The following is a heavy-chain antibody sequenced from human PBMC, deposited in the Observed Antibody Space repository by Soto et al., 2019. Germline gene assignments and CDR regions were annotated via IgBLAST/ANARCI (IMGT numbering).Heavy chain of an antibody. CDR2: ISSGSSYM. CDR3: ARDAVGADYFDY. D-gene: IGHD1-26*01. Sequence: EVQLVESGGGLVKPGGSLRLSCAVSGFTFSSYSMNWVRQAPGKGLECVSCISSGSSYMNYADSVKGRFTISSDNAKNSLYLQMNSLRAEDTAVYYCARDAVGADYFDYWGQGTLVTVSS. J-gene: IGHJ4*02. CDR1: GFTFSSYS. V-gene: IGHV3-21*01.